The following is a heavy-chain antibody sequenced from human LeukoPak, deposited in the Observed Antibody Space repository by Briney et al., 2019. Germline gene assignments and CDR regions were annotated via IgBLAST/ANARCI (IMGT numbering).Heavy chain of an antibody. CDR3: ARDYYDSSGYYSGGY. J-gene: IGHJ4*02. D-gene: IGHD3-22*01. Sequence: GGSLRLSCAASGFTFSSYSMNWVRQAPGKGLEGVSSISSSSSYIYYADSVKGRFTISRDNAKNSLYLQMNSLRAEDTAVYYCARDYYDSSGYYSGGYWGQGTRVTVSS. CDR2: ISSSSSYI. V-gene: IGHV3-21*01. CDR1: GFTFSSYS.